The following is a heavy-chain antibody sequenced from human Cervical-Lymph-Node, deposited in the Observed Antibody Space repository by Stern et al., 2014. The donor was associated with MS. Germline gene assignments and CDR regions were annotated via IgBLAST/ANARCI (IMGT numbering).Heavy chain of an antibody. V-gene: IGHV5-51*03. CDR1: KYNFNTHW. Sequence: EVQLVESGAEVKKPGASLKISCKGSKYNFNTHWIAWVRQMPGKGLEWLGNISPGNSDTRYNPSLQGQVSISADKSITTAYLHFSSLKASDSAMYFCARHGGPNWNHEAHNWFDPWGQGTLVTVSS. D-gene: IGHD1-14*01. CDR3: ARHGGPNWNHEAHNWFDP. CDR2: ISPGNSDT. J-gene: IGHJ5*02.